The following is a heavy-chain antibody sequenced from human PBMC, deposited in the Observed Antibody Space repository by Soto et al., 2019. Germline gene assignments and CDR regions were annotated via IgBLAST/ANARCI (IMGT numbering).Heavy chain of an antibody. CDR3: ARGWGLITTTIIVIPPRFDY. D-gene: IGHD3-22*01. CDR1: GGTFSSYA. CDR2: IIPIFGTA. J-gene: IGHJ4*02. Sequence: QVPLVQSGAEVKKPGSSVKVSCKASGGTFSSYAISWVRQAPGQGLEWMGGIIPIFGTANYAQKFQGRVTITADESTSTAYMELSSLRSEDTAVYYCARGWGLITTTIIVIPPRFDYWGQGTLVTVSS. V-gene: IGHV1-69*01.